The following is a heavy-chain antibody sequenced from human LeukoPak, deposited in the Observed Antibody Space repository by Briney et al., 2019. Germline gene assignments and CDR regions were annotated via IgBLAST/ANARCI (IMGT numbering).Heavy chain of an antibody. D-gene: IGHD5-12*01. V-gene: IGHV3-23*01. CDR3: AKGAYDYIEMGYFDD. CDR1: GFRFSNFA. CDR2: IIGSSGGT. J-gene: IGHJ4*02. Sequence: GGSLRLSCAASGFRFSNFAMSWVRQAPGKGLEWVSLIIGSSGGTLYADSVKGRFTISRDIAKNRVYLQMNSLRAEDTALYYCAKGAYDYIEMGYFDDWGQGTLVTVSS.